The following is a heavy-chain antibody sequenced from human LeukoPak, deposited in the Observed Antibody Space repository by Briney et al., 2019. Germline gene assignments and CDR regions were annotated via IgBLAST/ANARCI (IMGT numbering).Heavy chain of an antibody. CDR2: MSGAGGRI. CDR3: AKAGGYPIYFFDP. CDR1: GFTFSIYA. D-gene: IGHD3-22*01. V-gene: IGHV3-23*01. J-gene: IGHJ5*02. Sequence: GGSLRLSCEASGFTFSIYAMSWVRQAPGKGLEWVSIMSGAGGRIEYADSVKGRFTISRDNSRNTVYLQMNSLRAEDTAVYYCAKAGGYPIYFFDPWGQGTLVTVSS.